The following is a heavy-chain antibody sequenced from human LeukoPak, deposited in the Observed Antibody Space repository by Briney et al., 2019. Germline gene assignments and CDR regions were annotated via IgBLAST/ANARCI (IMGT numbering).Heavy chain of an antibody. CDR3: ARAVGSSSSVAFDY. CDR2: IYYSGST. J-gene: IGHJ4*02. V-gene: IGHV4-31*11. CDR1: GGSISSRNW. D-gene: IGHD6-6*01. Sequence: SETLSLTCAVSGGSISSRNWWSWVRQPPGKGLEWIGYIYYSGSTYYNPSLKSRVTISVDTSKNQFSLKLSSVTAADTAVYYCARAVGSSSSVAFDYWGQGTLVTVSS.